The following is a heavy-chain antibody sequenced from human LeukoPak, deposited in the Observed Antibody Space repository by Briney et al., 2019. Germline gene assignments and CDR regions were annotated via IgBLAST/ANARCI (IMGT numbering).Heavy chain of an antibody. CDR3: ARDDGQLWDY. CDR1: GSTFTSYG. V-gene: IGHV1-18*01. J-gene: IGHJ4*02. Sequence: ASVSLSCTGSGSTFTSYGISLSRHRPGQGKEWMGWTSAYNGNTNYAQKLQGRGTMTTDTSTSTAYMGLRSLRSEDTAVYYCARDDGQLWDYWGQGTLVTVSS. D-gene: IGHD5-18*01. CDR2: TSAYNGNT.